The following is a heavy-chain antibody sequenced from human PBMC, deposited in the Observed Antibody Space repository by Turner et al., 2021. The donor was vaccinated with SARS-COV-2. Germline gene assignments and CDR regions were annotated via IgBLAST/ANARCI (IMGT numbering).Heavy chain of an antibody. D-gene: IGHD2-21*01. J-gene: IGHJ4*02. CDR2: ITAYNGNT. CDR3: ARLGGGDRPGDY. V-gene: IGHV1-18*01. CDR1: GYTFISYG. Sequence: QVQLVQSVAEVKKPGDSAKVCCKASGYTFISYGISWVRQAPGQGLAWMGWITAYNGNTNYAQKLQGRVTMTTDTSTSTAYMELRSLRSDDTAVYYCARLGGGDRPGDYWGQGTLVTVSS.